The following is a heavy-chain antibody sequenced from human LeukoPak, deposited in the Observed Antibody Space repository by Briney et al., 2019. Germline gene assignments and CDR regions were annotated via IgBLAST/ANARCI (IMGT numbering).Heavy chain of an antibody. CDR3: AKDPIVVVGYYFDY. J-gene: IGHJ4*02. D-gene: IGHD2-15*01. CDR2: ISGSGGST. V-gene: IGHV3-23*01. CDR1: GFTFSSYA. Sequence: PGVSLRLSCAASGFTFSSYAMSWVRQAPGKGLEWVSAISGSGGSTYYADSVKGRFTISRDNSKNTLYLQMNSLRAEDTAVYYCAKDPIVVVGYYFDYWGQGTLVTVSS.